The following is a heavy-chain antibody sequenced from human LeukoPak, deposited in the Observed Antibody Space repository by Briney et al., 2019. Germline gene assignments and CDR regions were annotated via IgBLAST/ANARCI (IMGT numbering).Heavy chain of an antibody. J-gene: IGHJ4*02. D-gene: IGHD3-16*01. Sequence: PGGTLRLSCGASGFIFTRYVMNWVRQSPGKGLEWVANIKEDGSEKYYVDSVKGRFTISRDNAKNSLYLQMNSLRAEDTAVYYCAREMGAYWGQGTLVTVSS. V-gene: IGHV3-7*01. CDR3: AREMGAY. CDR1: GFIFTRYV. CDR2: IKEDGSEK.